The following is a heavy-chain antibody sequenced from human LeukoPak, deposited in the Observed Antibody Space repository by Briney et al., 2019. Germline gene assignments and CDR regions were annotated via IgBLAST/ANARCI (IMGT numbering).Heavy chain of an antibody. Sequence: GGSLRLSCAGYGFTFSNHGMNWVRQAAGKGLEWVSGISPSGDITYYVDSVKGRFTTSRDNSKNTFYLQMNSLRAEDTAVYYCAKDSGWLRFHYWGQGTLVTVSS. CDR3: AKDSGWLRFHY. V-gene: IGHV3-23*01. CDR2: ISPSGDIT. J-gene: IGHJ4*02. D-gene: IGHD5-12*01. CDR1: GFTFSNHG.